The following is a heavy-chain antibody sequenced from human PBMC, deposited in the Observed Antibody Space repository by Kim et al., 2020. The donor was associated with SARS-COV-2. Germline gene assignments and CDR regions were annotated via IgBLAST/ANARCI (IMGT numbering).Heavy chain of an antibody. CDR1: GYTFTSYA. D-gene: IGHD3-22*01. V-gene: IGHV7-4-1*02. CDR2: INTNTGNP. J-gene: IGHJ6*02. Sequence: ASVKVSCKASGYTFTSYAMNWVRHAPGQGLEWMGWINTNTGNPTYAQGFTGRFVFSLDTSVSTAYLQISSLKAEDTAVYYCARIRPDSSGYYYYYYGMDVWGQGTTVTVSS. CDR3: ARIRPDSSGYYYYYYGMDV.